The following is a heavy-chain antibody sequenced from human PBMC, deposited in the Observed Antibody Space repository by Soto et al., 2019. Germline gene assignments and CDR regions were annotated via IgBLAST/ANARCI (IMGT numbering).Heavy chain of an antibody. CDR3: AREPATAKPEGVDF. CDR1: GYTFSGYY. V-gene: IGHV1-2*02. Sequence: GASVKVSCKASGYTFSGYYMHCVRQAPGQGLEWMGWINPNSGGTKYAPKFQGGVTMTRDTSITTAYMELSRLRSGDTAVYYCAREPATAKPEGVDFWGQGTLVTVSS. D-gene: IGHD1-1*01. J-gene: IGHJ4*02. CDR2: INPNSGGT.